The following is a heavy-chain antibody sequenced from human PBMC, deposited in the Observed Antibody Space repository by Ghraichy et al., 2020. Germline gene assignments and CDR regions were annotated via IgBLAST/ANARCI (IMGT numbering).Heavy chain of an antibody. V-gene: IGHV3-33*01. D-gene: IGHD3-22*01. CDR3: ARGLPYYYDRRRTEHYFDY. J-gene: IGHJ4*02. Sequence: GGSLRLSCAASGFTFSSYGMHWVRQAPGKGLEWVAVIWYDGSNKYYADSVKGRFTISRDNSKNILYLQMNSLRAEDTALYYCARGLPYYYDRRRTEHYFDYWGQGTLVTVSS. CDR2: IWYDGSNK. CDR1: GFTFSSYG.